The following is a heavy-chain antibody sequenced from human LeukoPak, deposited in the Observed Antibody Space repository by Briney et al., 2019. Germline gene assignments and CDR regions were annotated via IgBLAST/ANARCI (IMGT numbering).Heavy chain of an antibody. J-gene: IGHJ6*02. D-gene: IGHD5-18*01. CDR2: INHSGST. Sequence: SETLSLTCAVYGGSFSGYYWSWIRQPPGKGLEWIGEINHSGSTNYNPSLKSRVTISVDMSKNQFSLKLSSVTAADTAVYYCARGRDPRYSYGPFPPPGTYGMDVWGQGTTVTVSS. V-gene: IGHV4-34*01. CDR1: GGSFSGYY. CDR3: ARGRDPRYSYGPFPPPGTYGMDV.